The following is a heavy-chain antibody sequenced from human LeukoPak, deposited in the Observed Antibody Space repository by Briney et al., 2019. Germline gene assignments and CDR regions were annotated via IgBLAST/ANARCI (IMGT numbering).Heavy chain of an antibody. Sequence: ASVKVSCKASGYTFTSYYMHWVRQAPGQGLEWMGIINPSGGSTSYAQKFQGRVTMTRDMSTSTVYMELSSLRSEDTAVYYCAREATYDSSGYYPHAFDIWGQGTMVTVSS. V-gene: IGHV1-46*01. CDR2: INPSGGST. CDR3: AREATYDSSGYYPHAFDI. D-gene: IGHD3-22*01. CDR1: GYTFTSYY. J-gene: IGHJ3*02.